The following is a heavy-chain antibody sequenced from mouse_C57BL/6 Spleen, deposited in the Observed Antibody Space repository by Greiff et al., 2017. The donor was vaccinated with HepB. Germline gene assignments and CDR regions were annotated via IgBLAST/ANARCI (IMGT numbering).Heavy chain of an antibody. CDR1: GFTFSSYA. CDR3: ARDQGIYDGYLYYFDY. Sequence: EVQGVESGGGLVKPGGSLKLSCAASGFTFSSYAMSWVRQTPEKRLEWVATISDGGSYTYYPDNVKGRFTISRDNAKNNLYLQMSHLKSEDTAMYYCARDQGIYDGYLYYFDYRGQGTTLTVSS. V-gene: IGHV5-4*01. CDR2: ISDGGSYT. D-gene: IGHD2-3*01. J-gene: IGHJ2*01.